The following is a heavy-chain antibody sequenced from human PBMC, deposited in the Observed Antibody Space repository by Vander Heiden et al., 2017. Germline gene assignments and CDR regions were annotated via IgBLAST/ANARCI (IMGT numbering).Heavy chain of an antibody. D-gene: IGHD2-8*01. Sequence: QVQLVQSGAEVKKPGASVKVSCKASGYTFPSYYMHWVRQAPGQGLEWMGIINPSGVSTSYAQKFQGRVTMTRDTSTSTVYMELSSLRSEDTAMYYCARDRLYCTNGVCSHYFDYWGQGTLVTVSS. CDR1: GYTFPSYY. CDR3: ARDRLYCTNGVCSHYFDY. CDR2: INPSGVST. V-gene: IGHV1-46*01. J-gene: IGHJ4*02.